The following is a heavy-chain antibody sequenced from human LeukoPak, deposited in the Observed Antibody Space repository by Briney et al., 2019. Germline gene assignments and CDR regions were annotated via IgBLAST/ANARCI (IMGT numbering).Heavy chain of an antibody. CDR1: GFTFSSYS. CDR3: ARDGEYSGYDSESAFDI. D-gene: IGHD5-12*01. CDR2: ISSSSSTI. Sequence: GGSLRLSCAASGFTFSSYSMNWVRQAPGKGLEWVSYISSSSSTIYYADCVKGRFTISRDNAKNSLYLQMNSLRAEDTAVYYCARDGEYSGYDSESAFDIWGQGTMVTVSS. V-gene: IGHV3-48*01. J-gene: IGHJ3*02.